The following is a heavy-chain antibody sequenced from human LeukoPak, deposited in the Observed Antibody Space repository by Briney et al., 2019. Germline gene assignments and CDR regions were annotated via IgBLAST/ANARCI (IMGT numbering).Heavy chain of an antibody. CDR2: LYYSGST. D-gene: IGHD6-13*01. V-gene: IGHV4-59*01. CDR3: ARSIEAAGIDY. J-gene: IGHJ4*02. CDR1: GGSLSGYY. Sequence: ASETLSLTCTVSGGSLSGYYWSWIRQPPGKGLEWIGYLYYSGSTNYNPSLKSRVTISVDTSKKQFSLKLSSVTAADTAVYYCARSIEAAGIDYWGQGTLVTVSS.